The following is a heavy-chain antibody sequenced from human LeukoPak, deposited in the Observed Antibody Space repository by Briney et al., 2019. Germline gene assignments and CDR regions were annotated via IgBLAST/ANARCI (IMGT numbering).Heavy chain of an antibody. J-gene: IGHJ4*02. D-gene: IGHD5-18*01. CDR3: ARDYVGYSYNY. Sequence: GGSFRPSCAASGFSFRDYAMHWVRQPPGKGLEWVSGISGSGGSTFYPDSVKGRFTISRDNARNSLFLHMNSLRAEDTAVYYCARDYVGYSYNYWGQGTLVTVSS. V-gene: IGHV3-23*01. CDR1: GFSFRDYA. CDR2: ISGSGGST.